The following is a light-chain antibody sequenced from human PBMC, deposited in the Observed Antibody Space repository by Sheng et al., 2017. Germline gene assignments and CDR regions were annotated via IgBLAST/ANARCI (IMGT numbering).Light chain of an antibody. CDR3: SSYTSSSTLYV. J-gene: IGLJ1*01. CDR1: SSDIGAYNF. V-gene: IGLV2-14*03. CDR2: DVS. Sequence: QSALTQPASVSGSPGQSITISCTGTSSDIGAYNFVSWYQQHPGKAPKALIYDVSNRPSGISSRFSGSKSCNTASLTISGLQPEDEADYYCSSYTSSSTLYVFGTGTKVTVL.